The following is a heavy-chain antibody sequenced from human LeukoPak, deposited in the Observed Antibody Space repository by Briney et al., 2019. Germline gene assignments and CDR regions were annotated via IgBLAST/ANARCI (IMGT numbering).Heavy chain of an antibody. J-gene: IGHJ5*02. CDR2: INHSGST. CDR3: ARGRPWFDP. Sequence: SETLSLTCAVYGGSFSGYYWSWIRQPPGKGLEWIGEINHSGSTNYNPSLKSRVTISVDTSKDQFSLKLSSVTAADTAVYYCARGRPWFDPWGQGTLVTVSS. D-gene: IGHD6-6*01. CDR1: GGSFSGYY. V-gene: IGHV4-34*01.